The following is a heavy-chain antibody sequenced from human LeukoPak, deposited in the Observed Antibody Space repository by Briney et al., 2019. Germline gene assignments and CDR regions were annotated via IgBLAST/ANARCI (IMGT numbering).Heavy chain of an antibody. V-gene: IGHV4-4*02. Sequence: SETLSLTCAVPGGSISSSNWWSWVRQPPGKGLEWIGEIYHSGSTNYNPSLKSRVTISVDKSKNQFSLKLSSVTAADTAVYYCARWLDYYGSGSYLTWGQGTLVTVSS. CDR1: GGSISSSNW. CDR2: IYHSGST. J-gene: IGHJ5*02. D-gene: IGHD3-10*01. CDR3: ARWLDYYGSGSYLT.